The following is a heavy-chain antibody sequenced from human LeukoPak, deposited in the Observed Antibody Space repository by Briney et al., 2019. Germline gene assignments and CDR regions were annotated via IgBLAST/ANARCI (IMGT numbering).Heavy chain of an antibody. V-gene: IGHV4-34*01. Sequence: KPSETLSLTCAVYGGSFSGYYWSWIRQPPGKGLGWIGEINHGGSTNYNPSLKSRVTISVDTSKNQFSLKLSSVTAADTAVYYCARVPYYYDSSGYGFDYWGQGTLVTVSS. J-gene: IGHJ4*02. D-gene: IGHD3-22*01. CDR2: INHGGST. CDR3: ARVPYYYDSSGYGFDY. CDR1: GGSFSGYY.